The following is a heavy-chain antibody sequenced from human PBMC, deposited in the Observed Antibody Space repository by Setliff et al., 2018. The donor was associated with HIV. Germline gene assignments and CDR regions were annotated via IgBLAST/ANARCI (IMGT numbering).Heavy chain of an antibody. CDR2: ISYSGST. CDR1: GGSISSTGYY. Sequence: PSETLSLTCTVSGGSISSTGYYWGWIRQPPGKGLEWIGSISYSGSTYYNPSLKSRVTISVDTSKNQFSLKLSSVTAADTAVYYCPLTSTWYYYHYYGVDVWGQGTTVTVSS. CDR3: PLTSTWYYYHYYGVDV. J-gene: IGHJ6*02. D-gene: IGHD6-13*01. V-gene: IGHV4-39*03.